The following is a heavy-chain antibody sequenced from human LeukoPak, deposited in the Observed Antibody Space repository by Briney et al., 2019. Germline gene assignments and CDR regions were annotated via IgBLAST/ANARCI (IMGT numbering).Heavy chain of an antibody. J-gene: IGHJ4*02. Sequence: GASVKVSCKASGYTFTGYYMHWVRQAPGQGLEWMGWINPNSGGTNYAQKFQGRVTMTRDTSISTAYMELSRLRSGDTAVYYCARPLRYYGSGQLDYWGQGTLVTVSS. CDR1: GYTFTGYY. D-gene: IGHD3-10*01. V-gene: IGHV1-2*02. CDR3: ARPLRYYGSGQLDY. CDR2: INPNSGGT.